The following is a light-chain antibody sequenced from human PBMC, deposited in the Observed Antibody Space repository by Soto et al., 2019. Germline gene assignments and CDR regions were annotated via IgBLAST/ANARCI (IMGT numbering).Light chain of an antibody. CDR2: AAS. CDR3: QQYYSYPQT. CDR1: QSLNNR. V-gene: IGKV1-5*01. J-gene: IGKJ1*01. Sequence: DIQFTQSPSTLSSSVLDRFTITCRASQSLNNRLAWYQQKPGKAPKLLMYAASTLQSGVPSRFSGSGSGTDFTLTISRLQSEDFATYYCQQYYSYPQTFGQGTKVDI.